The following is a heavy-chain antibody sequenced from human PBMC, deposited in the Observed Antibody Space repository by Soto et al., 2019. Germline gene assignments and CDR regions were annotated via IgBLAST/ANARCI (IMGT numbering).Heavy chain of an antibody. CDR3: AKDHLTTTVTTVGY. CDR2: ISYHGSDK. D-gene: IGHD4-17*01. J-gene: IGHJ4*02. Sequence: QVQLVESGGGVVQPGRSLRLSCAASGLTFSNYGMHWVRQAPGKGLEWVAVISYHGSDKYYADAVKGRFTISRDNSNNTLYLQMDSLRAEDTAVYYCAKDHLTTTVTTVGYWGQGTLVTVSS. CDR1: GLTFSNYG. V-gene: IGHV3-30*18.